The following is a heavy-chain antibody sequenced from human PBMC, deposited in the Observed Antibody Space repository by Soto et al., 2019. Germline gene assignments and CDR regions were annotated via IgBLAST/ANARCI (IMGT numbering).Heavy chain of an antibody. J-gene: IGHJ5*02. CDR2: ISAYNGKT. CDR1: GYTFTSYG. V-gene: IGHV1-18*04. CDR3: ARDPSYSGDYRGWFGP. D-gene: IGHD1-26*01. Sequence: QVQLVQSGAEVKKPGASVKVSCKASGYTFTSYGISWVRQAPGQGLEWMGWISAYNGKTQYAQQLQGRLTLTTDTPTSTAYMELRSLRSDDTAVYYCARDPSYSGDYRGWFGPWGQGTLVTVSS.